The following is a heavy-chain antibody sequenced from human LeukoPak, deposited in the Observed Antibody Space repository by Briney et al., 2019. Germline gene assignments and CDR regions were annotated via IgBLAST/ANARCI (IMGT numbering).Heavy chain of an antibody. J-gene: IGHJ4*02. Sequence: GGSLRLSCAASGFPFSSYTMNWVRQAPGKGLEWVSSISSSHYIYFADSVKGRFTISRDNAKNSLFLQMNSLRAEDTAVYYCVKEATGHFDSWGQGTLVPVSS. CDR3: VKEATGHFDS. D-gene: IGHD1-26*01. V-gene: IGHV3-21*01. CDR1: GFPFSSYT. CDR2: ISSSHYI.